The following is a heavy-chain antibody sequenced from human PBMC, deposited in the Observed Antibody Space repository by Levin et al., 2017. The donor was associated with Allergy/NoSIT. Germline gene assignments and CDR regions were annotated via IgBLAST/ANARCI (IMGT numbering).Heavy chain of an antibody. CDR2: ISGSGGST. CDR1: GFTFSSYA. D-gene: IGHD4-17*01. Sequence: GGSLRLSCAASGFTFSSYAMSWVRQAPGKGLEWVSAISGSGGSTYYADSVKGRFTISRDNSKNTLYLQMNSLRAEDTAVYYCAKDGPGDGDYDLEYDYGMDVWGQGTTVTVSS. CDR3: AKDGPGDGDYDLEYDYGMDV. J-gene: IGHJ6*02. V-gene: IGHV3-23*01.